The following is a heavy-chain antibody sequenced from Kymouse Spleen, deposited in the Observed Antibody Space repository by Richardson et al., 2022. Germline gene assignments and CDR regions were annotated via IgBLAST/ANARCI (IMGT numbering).Heavy chain of an antibody. CDR3: ARERVAARHYYYYGMDV. CDR1: GFTFSSYG. CDR2: IWYDGSNK. Sequence: QVQLVESGGGVVQPGRSLRLSCAASGFTFSSYGMHWVRQAPGKGLEWVAVIWYDGSNKYYADSVKGRFTISRDNSKNTLYLQMNSLRAEDTAVYYCARERVAARHYYYYGMDVWGQGTTVTVSS. J-gene: IGHJ6*02. D-gene: IGHD6-6*01. V-gene: IGHV3-33*01.